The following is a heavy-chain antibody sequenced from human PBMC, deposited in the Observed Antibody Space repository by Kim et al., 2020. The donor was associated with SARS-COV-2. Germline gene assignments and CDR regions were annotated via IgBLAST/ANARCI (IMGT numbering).Heavy chain of an antibody. CDR1: GGSLSGYH. V-gene: IGHV4-34*01. J-gene: IGHJ6*02. D-gene: IGHD3-3*01. CDR2: INHSGGT. Sequence: SETLSLTCAVSGGSLSGYHWTWIRQSPGKGLEWIGEINHSGGTNCIPSLKSRVTMSLDTSKNQFSLKLRSMTAADTAVYYCAGGRAGVVPSPLLGLGPYYDYYAMDVWGQGTPVTVSS. CDR3: AGGRAGVVPSPLLGLGPYYDYYAMDV.